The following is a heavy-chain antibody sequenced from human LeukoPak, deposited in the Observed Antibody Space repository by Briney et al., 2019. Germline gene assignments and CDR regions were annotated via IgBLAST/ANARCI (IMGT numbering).Heavy chain of an antibody. CDR3: AKDQAPDYYYYYGMDV. Sequence: GGSLRLSCAASGFTFSSYAMSWVRQARGKGLEWGSAISGSGGNTYYADSEKGRFTSSRDNYQNTPELQMHSLRAADTAVYYCAKDQAPDYYYYYGMDVWGQGTTVTVSS. CDR2: ISGSGGNT. J-gene: IGHJ6*02. V-gene: IGHV3-23*01. CDR1: GFTFSSYA.